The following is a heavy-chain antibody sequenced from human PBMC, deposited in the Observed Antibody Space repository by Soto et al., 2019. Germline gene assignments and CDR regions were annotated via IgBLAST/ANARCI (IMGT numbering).Heavy chain of an antibody. CDR1: GFTFSDFW. V-gene: IGHV3-7*05. D-gene: IGHD1-26*01. CDR2: INEDGSET. Sequence: EVQLVESGGNLVQPGGSLRLSCAASGFTFSDFWMSWVRRAPGRGLEWVANINEDGSETYYVDSVEGRFTISRDNAKKSLYLLMNSLRAEDTALYYCARGGSHSSDSWGQGALVTVSS. CDR3: ARGGSHSSDS. J-gene: IGHJ4*02.